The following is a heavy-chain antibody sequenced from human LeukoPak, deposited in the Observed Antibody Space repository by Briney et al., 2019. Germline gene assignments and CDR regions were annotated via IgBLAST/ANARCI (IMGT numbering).Heavy chain of an antibody. CDR1: GGSISSYY. D-gene: IGHD5-18*01. CDR3: ATARGIQLWFDY. CDR2: IYYSGST. V-gene: IGHV4-59*01. Sequence: PSETLSLTCTVSGGSISSYYWSWIRQPPGKGLEWIGYIYYSGSTNYNPSLKSRVTISVDTSKNQFSLKLSSVTAEDTAVYYCATARGIQLWFDYWGQGTLVTVSS. J-gene: IGHJ4*02.